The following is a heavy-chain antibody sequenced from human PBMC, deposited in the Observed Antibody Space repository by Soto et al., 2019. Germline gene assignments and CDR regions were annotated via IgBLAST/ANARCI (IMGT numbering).Heavy chain of an antibody. V-gene: IGHV3-21*01. J-gene: IGHJ6*02. CDR1: GFTVHTYT. D-gene: IGHD6-25*01. CDR2: ISSRSSYI. Sequence: EVQLAESGGGLVKPGGSLRLSSAASGFTVHTYTMNWVRQAPGKGLEWVSSISSRSSYIYYADSVKGRFTISRDDARNSLYPQMSGLRVEDTAVYYCAREEVSQRNTYHRLDVWGQGTTVTVSS. CDR3: AREEVSQRNTYHRLDV.